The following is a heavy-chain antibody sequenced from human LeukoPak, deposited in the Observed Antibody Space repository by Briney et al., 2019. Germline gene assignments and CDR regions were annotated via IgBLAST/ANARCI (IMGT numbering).Heavy chain of an antibody. D-gene: IGHD3-10*01. CDR1: GGSFSGYY. CDR2: INHSGST. J-gene: IGHJ5*02. CDR3: ARHERGSGSYYKRGWFDP. V-gene: IGHV4-34*01. Sequence: SETLSLTCAVYGGSFSGYYWSWLRQPPGKGLEWIGEINHSGSTNYNPSLKSRVTISVDTSKNPFSLKLSSVTAADTPVYYCARHERGSGSYYKRGWFDPWGQGTLVTVSS.